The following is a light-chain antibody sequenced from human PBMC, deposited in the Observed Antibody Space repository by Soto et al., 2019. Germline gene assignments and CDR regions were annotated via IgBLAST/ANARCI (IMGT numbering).Light chain of an antibody. CDR3: QPYNNWPLT. J-gene: IGKJ4*01. CDR2: GAS. V-gene: IGKV3D-15*01. CDR1: QSVTSN. Sequence: EIVMTQSPATLSVSPWERATLSCRASQSVTSNLAWYQQKPGQAPRLLIYGASNRATGIPDRFSGSGSGTEFTLTISRLEPEDFAVYYCQPYNNWPLTFGGGTKVDIK.